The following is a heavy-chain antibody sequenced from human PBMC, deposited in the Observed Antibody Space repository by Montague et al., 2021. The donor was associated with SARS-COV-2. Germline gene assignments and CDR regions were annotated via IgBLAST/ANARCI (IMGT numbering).Heavy chain of an antibody. CDR2: IFYSGST. CDR1: GGSISSSSYY. V-gene: IGHV4-39*01. CDR3: ASMVRARVYYFDY. Sequence: ETLSLTCTVSGGSISSSSYYWGWIRQPPGKGLEWIGSIFYSGSTDYNPSLKSRVTISVDTSKNQFSLKLSSVTAADTAVYYCASMVRARVYYFDYWGQGTLVTVSS. D-gene: IGHD3-10*01. J-gene: IGHJ4*02.